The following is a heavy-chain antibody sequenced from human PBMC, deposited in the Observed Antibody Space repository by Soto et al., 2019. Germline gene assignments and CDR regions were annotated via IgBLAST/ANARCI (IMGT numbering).Heavy chain of an antibody. CDR2: VSAYTTNP. CDR3: GRGPA. J-gene: IGHJ4*02. V-gene: IGHV1-18*01. Sequence: QVHLVQSGPEVKKPGASVKVSCKASGYGFSTYGITWVRQAPGQGLEWMGWVSAYTTNPNYAQKFQGRVTMTTDTSTTTAYMDLGGIRSDDTAIYYCGRGPAWGQGTLVIVSS. CDR1: GYGFSTYG.